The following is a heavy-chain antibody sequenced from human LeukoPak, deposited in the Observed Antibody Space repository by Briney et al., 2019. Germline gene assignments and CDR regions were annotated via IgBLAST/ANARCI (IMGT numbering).Heavy chain of an antibody. J-gene: IGHJ6*03. CDR2: VDHTGST. D-gene: IGHD4-11*01. CDR1: DDSITMYY. CDR3: ARGRVSSSTWYSTYYYFFYMDF. Sequence: SETLSLTCTVSDDSITMYYWTWIRQPPGKGLEWIVYVDHTGSTKFNTSLNGRVSISRDTSNNFFSLRLRSVTAADTPVYFCARGRVSSSTWYSTYYYFFYMDFWGKGTTVTVSS. V-gene: IGHV4-59*01.